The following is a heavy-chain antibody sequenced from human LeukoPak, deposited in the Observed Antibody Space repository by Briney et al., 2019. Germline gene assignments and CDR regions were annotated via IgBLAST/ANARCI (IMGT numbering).Heavy chain of an antibody. CDR3: AGVMIRGAWNY. J-gene: IGHJ4*02. V-gene: IGHV3-66*01. CDR1: GFTFSSYA. Sequence: GGSLRLSCAASGFTFSSYAMSWVRQAPEKGLEWVSVIYANNSTYYADSVKGRFTISRDKSKNTLYLQMNSLRAEDTAVYYCAGVMIRGAWNYWGQGTLVTVSS. D-gene: IGHD3-10*01. CDR2: IYANNST.